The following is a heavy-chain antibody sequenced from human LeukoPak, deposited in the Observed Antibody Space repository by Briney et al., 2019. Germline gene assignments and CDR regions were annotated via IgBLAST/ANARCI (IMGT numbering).Heavy chain of an antibody. CDR3: ARGGGTSPFDY. V-gene: IGHV3-11*05. D-gene: IGHD3-10*01. CDR1: GFTFSDSY. J-gene: IGHJ4*02. CDR2: ISASSRYT. Sequence: GGSLRLSCAASGFTFSDSYMSWIRQAPGKGPEWVSYISASSRYTIYADSVKGRFTISRDNAKNSLYLQMNSLRAEDTAVYFCARGGGTSPFDYWGQGTLVTVSS.